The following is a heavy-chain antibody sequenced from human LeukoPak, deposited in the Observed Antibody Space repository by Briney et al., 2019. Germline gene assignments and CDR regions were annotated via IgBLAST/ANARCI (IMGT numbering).Heavy chain of an antibody. V-gene: IGHV1-46*01. CDR1: GYTFTSYY. D-gene: IGHD2-21*02. CDR3: ATLSTVVTAIT. J-gene: IGHJ3*01. CDR2: INPSGGST. Sequence: GASVKVSCKASGYTFTSYYMHRVRQAPGQGLEWMGIINPSGGSTSYAQKFQGRVTMTRDTSTSTVYMELSSLRSEDTAVYYCATLSTVVTAITWGQGTMVTVSS.